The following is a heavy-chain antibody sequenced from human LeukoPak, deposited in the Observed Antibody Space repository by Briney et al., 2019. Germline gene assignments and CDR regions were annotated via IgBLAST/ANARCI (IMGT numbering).Heavy chain of an antibody. CDR3: AKGRVSDY. D-gene: IGHD2-8*01. V-gene: IGHV3-23*01. J-gene: IGHJ4*02. CDR1: GFTFSSYA. CDR2: ISGSVDNT. Sequence: GGSLRLSCAAFGFTFSSYAMSWVRQAPGKGLEWVSVISGSVDNTYYTDSVKGRFTISRDNSKNTLYLQMSSLGAEDTAVYYCAKGRVSDYWGQGTLVTVSS.